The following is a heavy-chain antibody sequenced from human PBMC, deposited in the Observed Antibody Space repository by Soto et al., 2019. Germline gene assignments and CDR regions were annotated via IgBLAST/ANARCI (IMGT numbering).Heavy chain of an antibody. CDR3: ARGDNEYSSWRWFDP. CDR2: INPSGGST. D-gene: IGHD6-6*01. V-gene: IGHV1-46*01. CDR1: RYTFTSDY. J-gene: IGHJ5*02. Sequence: PSVKVCCEASRYTFTSDYMHWVRQAPGQGLEWMGIINPSGGSTSYAQKFQGRVTMTRDTSTSTVYMELSSLRSEDTAVYYCARGDNEYSSWRWFDPWGQGTLVPVSS.